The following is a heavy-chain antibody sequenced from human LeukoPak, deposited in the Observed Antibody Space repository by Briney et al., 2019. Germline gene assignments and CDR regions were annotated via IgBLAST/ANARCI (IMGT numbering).Heavy chain of an antibody. CDR2: ISSSSSTI. D-gene: IGHD3-3*01. CDR1: GFTFSSYS. CDR3: AKQRFIFDY. V-gene: IGHV3-48*01. J-gene: IGHJ4*02. Sequence: PGGSLRLSCAASGFTFSSYSMNWVRQAPGKGLEWVSYISSSSSTIYYADSVKGRFTISRDNAKNSLYLQMNSLRAEDTAVYYCAKQRFIFDYWGQGTLVTVSS.